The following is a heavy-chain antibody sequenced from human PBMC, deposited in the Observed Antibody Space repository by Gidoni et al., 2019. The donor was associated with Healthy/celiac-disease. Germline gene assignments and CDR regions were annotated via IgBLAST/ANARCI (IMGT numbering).Heavy chain of an antibody. CDR2: ISSSSSTR. CDR1: GFTFSRSS. J-gene: IGHJ3*02. D-gene: IGHD4-17*01. CDR3: ARDLADYDYGDYDQNDAFDI. V-gene: IGHV3-48*01. Sequence: EVQLVESGGGLVQPGGSLRLSCAASGFTFSRSSMTWVRQATGTGLEWVSYISSSSSTRYYADSVKGRFTISRDNAKNSLYLQINSLRAEDTAVYYCARDLADYDYGDYDQNDAFDIWGQGTMVTVSS.